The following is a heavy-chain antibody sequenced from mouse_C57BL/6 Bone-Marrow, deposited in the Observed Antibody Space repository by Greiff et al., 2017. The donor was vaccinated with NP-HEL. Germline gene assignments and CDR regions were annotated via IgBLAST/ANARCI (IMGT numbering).Heavy chain of an antibody. CDR1: GFTFSDYG. V-gene: IGHV5-17*01. Sequence: EVKLVESGGGLVKPGGSLKLSCAASGFTFSDYGMHWVRQAPEKGLEWVAYISSGSSTIYYADTVKGRFTISRDNAKNTLFLQMASLRSEDTAMYYWAGGILYYYAMDYWGQGTSVTVSS. J-gene: IGHJ4*01. CDR2: ISSGSSTI. CDR3: AGGILYYYAMDY. D-gene: IGHD1-1*02.